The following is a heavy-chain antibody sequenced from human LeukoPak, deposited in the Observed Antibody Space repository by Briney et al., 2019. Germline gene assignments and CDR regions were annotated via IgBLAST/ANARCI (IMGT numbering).Heavy chain of an antibody. Sequence: GASVKVSCKASGYTFTSYYMHWVRQAPGQGLEWMGIINPSGGSTSYAQKFQGRVTITADESTSTAYMELSSLRSEDTAVYYCAREPRYSAYDRVLDYWGQGTLVTVSS. D-gene: IGHD5-12*01. CDR1: GYTFTSYY. V-gene: IGHV1-46*01. J-gene: IGHJ4*02. CDR2: INPSGGST. CDR3: AREPRYSAYDRVLDY.